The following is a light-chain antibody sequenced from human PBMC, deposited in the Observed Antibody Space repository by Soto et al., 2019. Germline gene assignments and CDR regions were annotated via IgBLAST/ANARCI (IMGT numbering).Light chain of an antibody. Sequence: EIVMTQSPATLSVSPGERATLTCRASQSVSSNLAWYQQKPSQSPRLLIYGTSTRATGIPARFSGSGSGTEFTLTISSLQSEDFAVYYCHQYNFWPTFGQGTKVDIK. V-gene: IGKV3-15*01. CDR1: QSVSSN. CDR2: GTS. J-gene: IGKJ1*01. CDR3: HQYNFWPT.